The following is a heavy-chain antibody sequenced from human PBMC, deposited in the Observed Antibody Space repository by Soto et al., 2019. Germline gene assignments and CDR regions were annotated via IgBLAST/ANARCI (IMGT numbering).Heavy chain of an antibody. CDR1: GDSVSSNSAA. D-gene: IGHD3-22*01. V-gene: IGHV6-1*01. CDR3: VREEAADSSLDWFDP. CDR2: TYYRSKWYN. J-gene: IGHJ5*02. Sequence: SQTLSLTCAISGDSVSSNSAAWNWIRQSPSRGLEWLGRTYYRSKWYNDYAVSVKSRITINPDTSKNQFSLQLNSVTPEDTAVYYRVREEAADSSLDWFDPWGQGTLVTVSS.